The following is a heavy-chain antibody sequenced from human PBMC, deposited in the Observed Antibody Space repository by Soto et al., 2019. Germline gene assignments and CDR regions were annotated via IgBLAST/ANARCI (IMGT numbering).Heavy chain of an antibody. V-gene: IGHV1-69*01. CDR3: GRSCSSTSCYYHFYYCMDL. CDR1: GGTFSSYS. CDR2: IIPIFGTA. J-gene: IGHJ6*01. Sequence: GASVKVPFRASGGTFSSYSISWVRQAPGQWLEWMGGIIPIFGTANYAQKFQGRVTITADESTSTAYMELSSLRSEDTAVYYCGRSCSSTSCYYHFYYCMDLWGQGTTVTVSS. D-gene: IGHD2-2*01.